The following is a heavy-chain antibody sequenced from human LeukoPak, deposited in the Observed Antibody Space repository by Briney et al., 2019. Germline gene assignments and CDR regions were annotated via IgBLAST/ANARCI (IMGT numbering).Heavy chain of an antibody. CDR1: GGSISSSNW. J-gene: IGHJ4*02. Sequence: SETLSLTCAVSGGSISSSNWWSWVRPPPGKGLEWIGEIYHSGSTNYNPSLKSRVTISVDKSKNQFSLKLSSVTAADTAVYYCARSQDSSGYYYDYWGQGTLVTVSS. V-gene: IGHV4-4*02. CDR3: ARSQDSSGYYYDY. D-gene: IGHD3-22*01. CDR2: IYHSGST.